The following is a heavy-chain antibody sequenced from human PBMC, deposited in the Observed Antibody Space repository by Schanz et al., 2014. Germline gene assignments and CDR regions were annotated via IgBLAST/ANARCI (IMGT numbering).Heavy chain of an antibody. CDR1: GFTVSANY. V-gene: IGHV3-66*01. J-gene: IGHJ4*02. CDR2: IDYAGST. D-gene: IGHD6-19*01. CDR3: ASPQISVAGRLADY. Sequence: EVQVVESGGGLVQPGGSLRLSCAVSGFTVSANYMIWVRQPQGKGLKWVSLIDYAGSTNYADSVKGRMTVSRDTSKNALFLQMNNLRAEDTAVYYCASPQISVAGRLADYWGQGILVAVSS.